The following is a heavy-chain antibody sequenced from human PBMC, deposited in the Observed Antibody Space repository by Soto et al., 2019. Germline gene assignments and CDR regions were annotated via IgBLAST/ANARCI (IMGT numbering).Heavy chain of an antibody. CDR1: GVTVSSNY. CDR3: ARRYFDWLPRKWGYYFDY. CDR2: ISSGGSR. J-gene: IGHJ4*02. Sequence: EVQLVESGGGLMQHGGSLRLSCAASGVTVSSNYMSWVRQAPGEGLEGGSVISSGGSRYDADAVKGRFTISRDNSKDTLYLQMNSLRAEETAVYYCARRYFDWLPRKWGYYFDYWGQGALVTVSS. D-gene: IGHD3-9*01. V-gene: IGHV3-53*01.